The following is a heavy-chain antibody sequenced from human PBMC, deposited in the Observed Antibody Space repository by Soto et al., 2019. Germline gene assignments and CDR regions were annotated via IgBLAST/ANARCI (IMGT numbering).Heavy chain of an antibody. CDR2: IYYSGST. CDR1: GGSISSYY. J-gene: IGHJ4*02. CDR3: ARLGGYYQAFDS. V-gene: IGHV4-59*08. D-gene: IGHD3-22*01. Sequence: SETLSLTCTVSGGSISSYYWSWIRQPPGKGLEWIGYIYYSGSTNYNPSLKSRVTISVDTSKNQFSLKLDSVTAADTAVYYCARLGGYYQAFDSWGQGTLVTVST.